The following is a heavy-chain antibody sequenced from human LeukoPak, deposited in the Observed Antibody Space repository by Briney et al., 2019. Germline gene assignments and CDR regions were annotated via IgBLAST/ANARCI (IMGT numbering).Heavy chain of an antibody. CDR1: GFTFSSYA. J-gene: IGHJ4*02. V-gene: IGHV3-23*01. Sequence: PGGSLRPSCAASGFTFSSYAMSWVRQSPGKGLEWVSAISGGGGSTYYADSVKGRFTISRDNSKNTLYLQMNSLRAEDTAVYYCAKFYDISTGYFDCWGQGTLVTVSS. D-gene: IGHD3-9*01. CDR2: ISGGGGST. CDR3: AKFYDISTGYFDC.